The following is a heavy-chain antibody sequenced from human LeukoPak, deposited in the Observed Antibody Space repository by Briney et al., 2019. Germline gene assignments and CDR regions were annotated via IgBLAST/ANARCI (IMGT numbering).Heavy chain of an antibody. CDR3: ARDISSRRLDY. J-gene: IGHJ4*02. CDR1: GFTFRNHG. Sequence: GGSLRLSCAASGFTFRNHGMHWVRQAPGKGLEWVAVIWYDGSNQYYADSVKGRLTISRDNSKNMLYLQMDSLRAEDTAIYYCARDISSRRLDYWGQGTLVTVSS. V-gene: IGHV3-33*01. D-gene: IGHD6-6*01. CDR2: IWYDGSNQ.